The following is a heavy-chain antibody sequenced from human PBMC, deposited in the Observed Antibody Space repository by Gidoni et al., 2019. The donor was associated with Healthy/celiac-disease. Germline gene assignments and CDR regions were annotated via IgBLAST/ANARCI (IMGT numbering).Heavy chain of an antibody. D-gene: IGHD2-15*01. Sequence: EVQLVESGGGLVQPGGSLRLSCAASGFTFSSYEMNWVRQAPGKGLEWVSYSSSSGSTIYYADSGKGRFTISRDNAKNSLYLKMNSLRAEDTAVYYCASLPGVVAATNYVGGDYWGQGTLVTVSS. J-gene: IGHJ4*02. CDR3: ASLPGVVAATNYVGGDY. CDR1: GFTFSSYE. V-gene: IGHV3-48*03. CDR2: SSSSGSTI.